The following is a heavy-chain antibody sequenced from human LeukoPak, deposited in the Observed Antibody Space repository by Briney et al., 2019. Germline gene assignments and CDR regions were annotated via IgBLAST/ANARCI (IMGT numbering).Heavy chain of an antibody. J-gene: IGHJ4*02. V-gene: IGHV1-18*01. CDR1: GYTFTSYG. CDR2: ISAYNGNT. Sequence: ASVKVSCKASGYTFTSYGISWVRQASGQGLEWMGWISAYNGNTNYAQKLQGRVTMTTDTSTSTAYVELRSLRSDDTAVYYCARDPFPFDYGDYFDYWGQGTLVTVSS. CDR3: ARDPFPFDYGDYFDY. D-gene: IGHD4-17*01.